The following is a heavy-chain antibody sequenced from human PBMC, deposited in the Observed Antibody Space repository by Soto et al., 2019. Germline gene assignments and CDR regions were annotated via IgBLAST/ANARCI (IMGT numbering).Heavy chain of an antibody. Sequence: GGSLRLSCAASGFTVSSNYMSWVRQAPGKGLEWVSVIYSDGSTYYADSVKGRFTISRHNSKNTLYLQMNSLRAEDTAVYYCARIDYGDSEDSDAFDIWGQGTMVTVSS. CDR1: GFTVSSNY. D-gene: IGHD4-17*01. V-gene: IGHV3-53*04. CDR3: ARIDYGDSEDSDAFDI. CDR2: IYSDGST. J-gene: IGHJ3*02.